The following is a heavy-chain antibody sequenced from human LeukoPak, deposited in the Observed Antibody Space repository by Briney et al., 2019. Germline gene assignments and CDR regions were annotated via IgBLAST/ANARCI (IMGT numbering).Heavy chain of an antibody. CDR2: ISGSGGST. V-gene: IGHV3-23*01. CDR3: AKEEVDDCSGGSCYYGY. J-gene: IGHJ4*02. D-gene: IGHD2-15*01. Sequence: PGGSLRLSCAASGFTFSSYAMSWVRQAPGKGLEWVSAISGSGGSTYYADSVKGRFTISRDNSKNTLYLQMNSLRAEDTAVYYCAKEEVDDCSGGSCYYGYWGQGTLVTVSS. CDR1: GFTFSSYA.